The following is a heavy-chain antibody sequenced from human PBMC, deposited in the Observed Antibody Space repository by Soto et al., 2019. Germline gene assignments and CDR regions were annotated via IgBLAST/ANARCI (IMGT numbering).Heavy chain of an antibody. CDR3: ARPWSFGYSGYDGEY. J-gene: IGHJ4*02. CDR1: GGTFSSYA. CDR2: IIPIFGTA. Sequence: SVKVSCKASGGTFSSYAISWVRQAPGQGLEWMGGIIPIFGTANYAQKFQGRVTITADESTSTAYMELSSLRSEDTAMYYCARPWSFGYSGYDGEYWGQGTLVTVSS. D-gene: IGHD5-12*01. V-gene: IGHV1-69*13.